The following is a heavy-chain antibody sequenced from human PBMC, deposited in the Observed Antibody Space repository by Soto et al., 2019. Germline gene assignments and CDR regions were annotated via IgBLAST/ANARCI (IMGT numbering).Heavy chain of an antibody. J-gene: IGHJ2*01. CDR1: GGSISSYY. D-gene: IGHD3-10*01. CDR3: ARENILLWFGELLQQSYFNV. V-gene: IGHV4-59*01. Sequence: QVQLQESGPGLVKPSETLSLTCTVSGGSISSYYWSLIRQPPGKGLEWIGDIYYIGSTNYNPSLTILVTISVDTSKNLFASKLSSVTAADTAVYYCARENILLWFGELLQQSYFNVWGRGTLVTVSS. CDR2: IYYIGST.